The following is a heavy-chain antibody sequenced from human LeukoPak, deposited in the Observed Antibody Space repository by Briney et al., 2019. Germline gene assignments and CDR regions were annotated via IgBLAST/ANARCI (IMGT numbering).Heavy chain of an antibody. CDR3: ARDPRGPAGYDSPARDTFDY. Sequence: PGGSLRLSCAASGFTFTHYAMHWVRQTPGKGLEWVAVIFYDGTIQYYSDSVRGRLIVSRDNPKNNLYLQMNSLRAEDTAVYYCARDPRGPAGYDSPARDTFDYWGQGTLVTVSS. CDR2: IFYDGTIQ. D-gene: IGHD3-22*01. J-gene: IGHJ4*02. CDR1: GFTFTHYA. V-gene: IGHV3-30*03.